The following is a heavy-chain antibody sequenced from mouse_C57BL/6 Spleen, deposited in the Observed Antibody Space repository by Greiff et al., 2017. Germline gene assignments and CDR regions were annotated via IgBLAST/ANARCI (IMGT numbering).Heavy chain of an antibody. J-gene: IGHJ4*01. D-gene: IGHD1-1*01. V-gene: IGHV1-55*01. CDR1: GYTFTSYW. Sequence: QVQLQQPGAELVKPGASVKMSCKASGYTFTSYWITWVKQRPGQGLEWIGDIYPGSGSTNYNEKFKSKATLTVDTSSSTAYMQLSSLTSEDSAVYYGARKDYGDYYAMDYWGQGTSVTVSS. CDR3: ARKDYGDYYAMDY. CDR2: IYPGSGST.